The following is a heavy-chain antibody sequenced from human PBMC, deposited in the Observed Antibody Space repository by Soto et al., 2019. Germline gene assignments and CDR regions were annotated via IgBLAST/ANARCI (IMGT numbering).Heavy chain of an antibody. CDR3: AKDRRAGGNYGFYSDF. V-gene: IGHV3-23*01. CDR1: GFTFSRYG. CDR2: SSATGAGT. J-gene: IGHJ4*02. Sequence: EVQLLDSGGGLVQPGGSLRLSCAASGFTFSRYGMTWVRQAPGKGLEWVSFSSATGAGTYYADSVEGRFTISRDNSKNTLYLQMTSLRADDTAVYYCAKDRRAGGNYGFYSDFWGQGALVIVSS. D-gene: IGHD1-7*01.